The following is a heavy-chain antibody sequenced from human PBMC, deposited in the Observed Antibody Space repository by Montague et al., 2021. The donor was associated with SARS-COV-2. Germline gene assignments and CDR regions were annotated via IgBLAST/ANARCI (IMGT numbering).Heavy chain of an antibody. CDR3: ARISYDILTGYYYGMDV. CDR1: GFSLSTSGMC. D-gene: IGHD3-9*01. Sequence: PALVKPTQTLTLTCTFSGFSLSTSGMCVSWIRQPPGKALEWLALIDWDXDKYYSTSLKTRLTISKDTSKNQVVLTMTNMDPVDTATYYCARISYDILTGYYYGMDVWGQGTTVTVSS. J-gene: IGHJ6*02. V-gene: IGHV2-70*01. CDR2: IDWDXDK.